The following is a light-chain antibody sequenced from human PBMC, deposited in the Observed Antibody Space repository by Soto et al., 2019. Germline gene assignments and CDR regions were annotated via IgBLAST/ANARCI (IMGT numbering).Light chain of an antibody. CDR3: QQSYSIPRRT. V-gene: IGKV3D-20*02. CDR2: DAS. J-gene: IGKJ1*01. CDR1: QSVSSSY. Sequence: EIVLTQSPGTLSLSPGEGATLSCRASQSVSSSYIAWYQQRPGQTPSLLIYDASNRATGIPARFSGSGSGTDFTLTISSLQPEDFATYYCQQSYSIPRRTFGQGTKVDIK.